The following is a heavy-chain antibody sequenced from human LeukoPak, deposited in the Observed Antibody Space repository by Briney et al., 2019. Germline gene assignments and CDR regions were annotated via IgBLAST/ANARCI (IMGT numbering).Heavy chain of an antibody. CDR3: ARDPYVLAGYWWFDP. D-gene: IGHD3-9*01. V-gene: IGHV3-21*01. CDR1: GFPLSKYN. Sequence: PGGSLRLSCVASGFPLSKYNMNSVRQAPGKGVEWVSSFSSTSDPIYYADSLKGRFIISRDNAKNSLYLQMNSLRVEDTAVYYCARDPYVLAGYWWFDPWGQGTLVTVSP. CDR2: FSSTSDPI. J-gene: IGHJ5*02.